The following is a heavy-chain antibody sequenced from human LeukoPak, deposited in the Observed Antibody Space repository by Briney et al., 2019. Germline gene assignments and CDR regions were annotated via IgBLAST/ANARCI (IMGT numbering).Heavy chain of an antibody. V-gene: IGHV3-23*01. D-gene: IGHD4-17*01. CDR2: IRGGGGSA. J-gene: IGHJ3*02. CDR3: ARDPNGAYIGAFDM. CDR1: GFTFSDYA. Sequence: GGSLRLSCTASGFTFSDYAMMWVRQAPGKGPEWVSAIRGGGGSAFYADSVKGRFTISRDNSKYTLFLQMNSLRAEDTAVYYCARDPNGAYIGAFDMWGPGTMVTVSS.